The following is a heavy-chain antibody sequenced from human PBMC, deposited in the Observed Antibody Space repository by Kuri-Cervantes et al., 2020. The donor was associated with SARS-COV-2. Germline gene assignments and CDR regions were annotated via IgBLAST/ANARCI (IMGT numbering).Heavy chain of an antibody. V-gene: IGHV3-21*04. CDR2: ISSSSSYI. CDR1: GFTFSSYS. J-gene: IGHJ4*02. Sequence: GGSLRLSCAASGFTFSSYSMNWVRQAPGKGLEWVSSISSSSSYIYYADSVKGRFTISRDNAKNSPYLQMNSLRAEDTAVYYCARVTDDFWSGYYGPYFDYWGQGTLVTVSS. D-gene: IGHD3-3*01. CDR3: ARVTDDFWSGYYGPYFDY.